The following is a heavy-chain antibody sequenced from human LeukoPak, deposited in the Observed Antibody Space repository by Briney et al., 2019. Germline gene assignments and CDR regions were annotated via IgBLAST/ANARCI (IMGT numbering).Heavy chain of an antibody. D-gene: IGHD1-26*01. CDR1: GFIFSYG. V-gene: IGHV3-48*01. CDR2: ISSSSSTI. J-gene: IGHJ4*02. CDR3: ARDALEGATDY. Sequence: PGGSLRLSCAASGFIFSYGMHWVRQAPGKGLEWVSYISSSSSTIYYADSVKGRFTISRDNAKNSLYLQMSSLRAEDTAVYYCARDALEGATDYWGQGTLVTVSS.